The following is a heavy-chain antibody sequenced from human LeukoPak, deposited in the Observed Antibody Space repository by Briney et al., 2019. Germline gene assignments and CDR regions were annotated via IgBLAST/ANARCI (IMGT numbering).Heavy chain of an antibody. J-gene: IGHJ3*01. CDR3: SAGEGYYDSSDYYSARAFNV. D-gene: IGHD3-22*01. CDR2: ISWNSGSV. V-gene: IGHV3-9*01. Sequence: GGSLRLSCAASGFTFGDYAMHWVRPAPGKGLEWVSGISWNSGSVGYADSVRGRFTISRDNAKNSLYLQMNSLRAEDTAVYYCSAGEGYYDSSDYYSARAFNVWGQGTMVTVSS. CDR1: GFTFGDYA.